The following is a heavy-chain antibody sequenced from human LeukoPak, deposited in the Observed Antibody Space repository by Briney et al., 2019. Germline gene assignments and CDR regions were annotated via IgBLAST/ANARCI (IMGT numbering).Heavy chain of an antibody. Sequence: PGGSLRLSCAASGFTFSNYAMSWARQAPGKGLEWVSAISGSGGSTYYADSVKGRFTISRDNSKNTVYLRMNSLRAEDTAIYYCAKTKIVPASYFDYWGQGTLVTVSS. D-gene: IGHD2-2*01. CDR3: AKTKIVPASYFDY. CDR1: GFTFSNYA. V-gene: IGHV3-23*01. CDR2: ISGSGGST. J-gene: IGHJ4*02.